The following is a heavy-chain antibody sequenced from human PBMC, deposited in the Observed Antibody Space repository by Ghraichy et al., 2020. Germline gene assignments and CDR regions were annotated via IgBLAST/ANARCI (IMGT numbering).Heavy chain of an antibody. V-gene: IGHV3-7*03. D-gene: IGHD3-16*01. CDR3: AREEGPTEGDVTSGAFDV. CDR2: IKQDGSDK. Sequence: GGSLRLSCVASGFTFSSNYYMTWVRQAPGKGLEWVPKIKQDGSDKFYVDSVKGRFTISRDNAKNSLYLQMNSLRAEDTAVYYCAREEGPTEGDVTSGAFDVCGQGTMVTVSS. J-gene: IGHJ3*01. CDR1: GFTFSSNYY.